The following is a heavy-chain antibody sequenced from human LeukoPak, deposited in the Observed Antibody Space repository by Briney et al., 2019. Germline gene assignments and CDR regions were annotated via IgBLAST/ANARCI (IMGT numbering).Heavy chain of an antibody. Sequence: GASLQISCKGSGSIFTDYWIGWVRPRPGKGLEWMGMIYPGDSDTRYSPSFQGQVTISADKSISTAHLQWSSLKASDTAMYFCARRSGSSMIEYWGQGTLVTVSS. CDR3: ARRSGSSMIEY. J-gene: IGHJ4*02. V-gene: IGHV5-51*01. CDR1: GSIFTDYW. D-gene: IGHD2-2*01. CDR2: IYPGDSDT.